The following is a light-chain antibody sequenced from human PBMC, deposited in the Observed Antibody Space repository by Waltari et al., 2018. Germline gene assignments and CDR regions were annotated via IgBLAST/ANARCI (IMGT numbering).Light chain of an antibody. J-gene: IGKJ2*01. V-gene: IGKV1D-12*01. Sequence: DLQMTQSPSYVSASVGARVTITCRASQDISNWLAWYQQRPGEAPKLLIYAASMLQSGVPSRFSGSGSGSDFTLTITSLQPDDFGSYHCQQVNSYPFTFGQGTKLEI. CDR3: QQVNSYPFT. CDR1: QDISNW. CDR2: AAS.